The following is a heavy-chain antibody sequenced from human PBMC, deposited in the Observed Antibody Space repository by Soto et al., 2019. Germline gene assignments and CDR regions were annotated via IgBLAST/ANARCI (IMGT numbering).Heavy chain of an antibody. CDR2: ISGSGGST. Sequence: GGSLRLSCAASGFTFSSYAMSWVRQAPGKGLEWVSAISGSGGSTYYADSVKGRFTISRDNSKNTLYLQMNSLRAEDTAVYYCAKDRVFEMYYYGSGSYYSHNYFDYWGQGTLVTVSS. D-gene: IGHD3-10*01. CDR1: GFTFSSYA. J-gene: IGHJ4*02. V-gene: IGHV3-23*01. CDR3: AKDRVFEMYYYGSGSYYSHNYFDY.